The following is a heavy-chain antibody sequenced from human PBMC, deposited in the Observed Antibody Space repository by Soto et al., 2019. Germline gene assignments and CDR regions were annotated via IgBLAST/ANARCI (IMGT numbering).Heavy chain of an antibody. Sequence: GSLRLSCAASGFTFSSYGMNWVRQAPGKGLEWVGVISFDGSNRFYADSMKGRFLISRDNSKNTLYLQMNSLRPEDTGVYYCAKDGGCSAGNCYPAYFDHWGQGTLVTVSS. J-gene: IGHJ4*02. D-gene: IGHD2-15*01. V-gene: IGHV3-30*18. CDR1: GFTFSSYG. CDR2: ISFDGSNR. CDR3: AKDGGCSAGNCYPAYFDH.